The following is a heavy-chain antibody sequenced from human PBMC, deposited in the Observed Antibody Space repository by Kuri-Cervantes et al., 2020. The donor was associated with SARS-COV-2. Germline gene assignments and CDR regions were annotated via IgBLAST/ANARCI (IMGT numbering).Heavy chain of an antibody. V-gene: IGHV3-15*01. D-gene: IGHD2-15*01. CDR3: AKRRSYCSGGSCSFGAFDI. J-gene: IGHJ3*02. CDR1: GFTFSNAW. Sequence: GESLKISCAASGFTFSNAWMNWVRQAPGKGLEWVGRIKSNTDGGTTDYAAPVKGRFTISRDDSKNTLYLQMNSLRAEDTAVYYCAKRRSYCSGGSCSFGAFDIWGQGTMVTVSS. CDR2: IKSNTDGGTT.